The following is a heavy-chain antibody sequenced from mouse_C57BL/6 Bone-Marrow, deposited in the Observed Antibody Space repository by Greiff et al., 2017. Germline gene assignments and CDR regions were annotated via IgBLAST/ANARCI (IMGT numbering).Heavy chain of an antibody. V-gene: IGHV1-64*01. CDR2: MHPNSGST. Sequence: VQLQQPGAELVKPGASVKLSCKASGYTFTSYRLHWVKRRHGQGVARIGMMHPNSGSTNYTEKFKGKAILTVDKPSITACIQLSSLTSEDSAIYYCARGRLFYWGQGTTLSVSS. CDR1: GYTFTSYR. CDR3: ARGRLFY. J-gene: IGHJ2*01.